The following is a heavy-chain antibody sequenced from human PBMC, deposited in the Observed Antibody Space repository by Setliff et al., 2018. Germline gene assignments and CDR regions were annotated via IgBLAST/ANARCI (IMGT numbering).Heavy chain of an antibody. Sequence: SGPTLVNPTQPLTLTCTFSGFSLSTSGVGVGWIRQPPGKALEWLALIYWDDDKRYSPSLKSRLTITKDTSKNQVVLTMTNMDPVDTATYYCARCITIFGVVIPNAFDYWGQGTLVTVSS. J-gene: IGHJ4*02. V-gene: IGHV2-5*02. CDR3: ARCITIFGVVIPNAFDY. D-gene: IGHD3-3*01. CDR1: GFSLSTSGVG. CDR2: IYWDDDK.